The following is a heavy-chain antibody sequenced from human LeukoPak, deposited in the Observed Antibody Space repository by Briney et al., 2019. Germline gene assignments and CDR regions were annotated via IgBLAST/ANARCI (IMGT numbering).Heavy chain of an antibody. CDR2: MNPNSGNT. Sequence: VASVKVSCKASGYTFTSYDVNWVRQATGQGLEWMGWMNPNSGNTGYAQKLQGRVTMTRNTSISTAYMELSSLKFEDTAVYYCARGFHCSGGSCYSDYYYYMDVWGKGTTVTIAS. D-gene: IGHD2-15*01. J-gene: IGHJ6*03. V-gene: IGHV1-8*02. CDR3: ARGFHCSGGSCYSDYYYYMDV. CDR1: GYTFTSYD.